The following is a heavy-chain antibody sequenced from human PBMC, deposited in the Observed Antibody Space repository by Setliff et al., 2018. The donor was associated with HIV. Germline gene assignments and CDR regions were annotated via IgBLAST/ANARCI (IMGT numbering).Heavy chain of an antibody. CDR1: GYTFSNYC. V-gene: IGHV5-51*01. J-gene: IGHJ6*02. Sequence: PGESLKISCKDSGYTFSNYCIAWVRQMPGKGLEWMGIIYPGNSDTTYSPSFQGQVTISADKSISTAYMELSSLRSEDTAVYYCARGRISSWPYYYYGMDVWGQGTTVTVSS. D-gene: IGHD6-13*01. CDR2: IYPGNSDT. CDR3: ARGRISSWPYYYYGMDV.